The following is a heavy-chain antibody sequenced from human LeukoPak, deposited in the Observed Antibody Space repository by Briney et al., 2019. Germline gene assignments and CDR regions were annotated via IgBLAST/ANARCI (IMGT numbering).Heavy chain of an antibody. J-gene: IGHJ4*02. CDR2: IYSDNT. CDR1: GFTFSSNS. Sequence: GGSLRLSCTVSGFTFSSNSMSWVRQAPGKGLEWVSFIYSDNTHYSDSVKGRFTISIDNSKNTLYLQMNSLRAEDTAVYYCARRAGGYSHPYDYWGQGILVTVSS. V-gene: IGHV3-53*01. D-gene: IGHD4-23*01. CDR3: ARRAGGYSHPYDY.